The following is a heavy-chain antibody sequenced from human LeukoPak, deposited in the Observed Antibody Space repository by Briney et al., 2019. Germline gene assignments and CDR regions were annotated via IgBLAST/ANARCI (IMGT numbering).Heavy chain of an antibody. J-gene: IGHJ3*02. CDR1: GGSISPYY. V-gene: IGHV4-59*08. D-gene: IGHD3-9*01. CDR3: ATHYDVLTGYAAAAFDI. CDR2: IYYSGTT. Sequence: SETLSLTCTVSGGSISPYYWSWIRQPPGKGLEWIGYIYYSGTTHYNPSLESRVTMSVDTSKNQFSLKLSSVTAADTAVYYCATHYDVLTGYAAAAFDIWGQGTRVTVSP.